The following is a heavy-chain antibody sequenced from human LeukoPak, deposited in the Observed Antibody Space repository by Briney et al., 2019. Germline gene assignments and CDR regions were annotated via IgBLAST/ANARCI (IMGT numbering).Heavy chain of an antibody. CDR3: AKYYGDDPDYYYYMDV. CDR2: IRYDGSNK. V-gene: IGHV3-30*02. D-gene: IGHD4-17*01. Sequence: GGSLRLSCAASGFTFSSYGMHWVRQAPGKGLEWVAFIRYDGSNKYYADSVKGRFTISRDNSKNTLYLQMNSLRAEDTAVYYCAKYYGDDPDYYYYMDVWGKGTTVTISS. J-gene: IGHJ6*03. CDR1: GFTFSSYG.